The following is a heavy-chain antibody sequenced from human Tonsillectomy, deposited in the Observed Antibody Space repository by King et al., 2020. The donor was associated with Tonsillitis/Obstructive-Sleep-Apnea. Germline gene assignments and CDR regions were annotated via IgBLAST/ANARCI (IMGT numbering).Heavy chain of an antibody. D-gene: IGHD3-10*02. J-gene: IGHJ6*03. Sequence: QLVESGGGLVQPGGSLRLSCAASGFTFSSYSMNWVRQAPGKGLEWVSYISRSSSTIYFADSVKGRFTISRDNAKNSLYLQMNSLGDEDTAVYYCVRDIFGSEEHTPYYMDVWGKGTTVTVSS. CDR2: ISRSSSTI. V-gene: IGHV3-48*02. CDR3: VRDIFGSEEHTPYYMDV. CDR1: GFTFSSYS.